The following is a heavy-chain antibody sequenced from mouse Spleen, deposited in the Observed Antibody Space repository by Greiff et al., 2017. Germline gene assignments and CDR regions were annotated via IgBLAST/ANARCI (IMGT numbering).Heavy chain of an antibody. V-gene: IGHV12-3*01. CDR2: ITHSGET. D-gene: IGHD1-1*01. Sequence: QVQLKESGPGLVKPSKSLFLTCSITGFPITSGYYWIWIRQSPGKPLEWMGYITHSGETFYNPSLQSPISITRETSKNQFFLQLNSVTTEDTAMYYCAGDRGDYGSRGFAYWGQGTLVTVSA. J-gene: IGHJ3*01. CDR3: AGDRGDYGSRGFAY. CDR1: GFPITSGYY.